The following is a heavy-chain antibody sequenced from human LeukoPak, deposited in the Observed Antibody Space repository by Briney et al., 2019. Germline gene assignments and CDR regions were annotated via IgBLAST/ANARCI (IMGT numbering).Heavy chain of an antibody. CDR2: ISSSSSYI. D-gene: IGHD3-22*01. CDR3: ARQVVVVTPASLDY. CDR1: GFTFSSYN. Sequence: GGSLRLSCAASGFTFSSYNMNWVRQAPGKGLEWVSSISSSSSYIYYADSVKGRFTISRDNAKNSLYLQMNSLRAEDTAVYYCARQVVVVTPASLDYWGQGTLVTVSS. V-gene: IGHV3-21*01. J-gene: IGHJ4*02.